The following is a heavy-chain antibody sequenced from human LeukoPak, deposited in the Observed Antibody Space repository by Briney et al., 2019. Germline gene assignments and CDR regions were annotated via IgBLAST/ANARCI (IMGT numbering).Heavy chain of an antibody. V-gene: IGHV3-21*01. CDR2: ISSSSSDI. CDR1: GFTFSSYS. CDR3: ARGKAPRDAFDI. Sequence: GGSLRLSCAASGFTFSSYSLNWVRQAPGKGLEWVSSISSSSSDIYYADSVKGRFTISRDNAKNSLYLQMNSLRAEDTAVYYCARGKAPRDAFDIWGQGTMVTVSS. J-gene: IGHJ3*02.